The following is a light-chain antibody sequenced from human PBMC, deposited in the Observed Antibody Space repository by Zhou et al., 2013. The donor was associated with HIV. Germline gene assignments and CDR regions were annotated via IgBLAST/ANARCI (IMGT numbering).Light chain of an antibody. CDR3: QQYGSPPRT. V-gene: IGKV3-20*01. Sequence: EIVMTQSPATLSVSPGERATLSCRASQSVSTNVAWYQQKPGQAPRLLIYGASSRATGIPDRFSGSGSGTDFTLTVSRLEPEDFAVYYCQQYGSPPRTFGQGTKLEI. J-gene: IGKJ2*01. CDR1: QSVSTN. CDR2: GAS.